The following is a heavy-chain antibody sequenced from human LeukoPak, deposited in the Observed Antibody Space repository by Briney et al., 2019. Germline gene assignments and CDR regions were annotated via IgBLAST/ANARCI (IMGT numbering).Heavy chain of an antibody. CDR3: ARVPTVAGTSSAYYYYYGMDV. D-gene: IGHD6-19*01. CDR1: GFTVSSNY. V-gene: IGHV3-53*01. J-gene: IGHJ6*02. CDR2: IYSDGRT. Sequence: PGGSLRLSCAASGFTVSSNYMSWVRQAPGKGLEWVSVIYSDGRTYYADSVKGRFTISRDNSKNTLYLETNSLRAEDTAVYYCARVPTVAGTSSAYYYYYGMDVWGQGTTVTVSS.